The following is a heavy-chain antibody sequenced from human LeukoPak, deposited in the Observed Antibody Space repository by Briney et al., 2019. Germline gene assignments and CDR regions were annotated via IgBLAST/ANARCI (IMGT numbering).Heavy chain of an antibody. J-gene: IGHJ4*02. Sequence: GGSLRLSCAASGFTFTTYWMSWIRQAPGKGLEWVANINQDGTDKYYVDSVKGRFTFSRDNAQNSMYLQMSSLRVEDTAVYYCVTYSTGLYKGLEFWGQGTQVTVSS. CDR1: GFTFTTYW. V-gene: IGHV3-7*03. D-gene: IGHD2-8*02. CDR3: VTYSTGLYKGLEF. CDR2: INQDGTDK.